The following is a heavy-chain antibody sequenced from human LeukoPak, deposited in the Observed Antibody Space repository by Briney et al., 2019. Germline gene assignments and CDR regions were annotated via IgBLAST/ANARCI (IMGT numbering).Heavy chain of an antibody. V-gene: IGHV3-15*07. Sequence: PGGSLRLSCAASGFTFSNAWMNWVRQAPGKGPEWVGRIKSKTDGGTTDYAAPVKGRFTISRDDSKNTLYLQMNSLKTEDTAVYYCTTVPGDSSGYTPHWGQGTLVTVSS. J-gene: IGHJ4*02. D-gene: IGHD3-22*01. CDR3: TTVPGDSSGYTPH. CDR1: GFTFSNAW. CDR2: IKSKTDGGTT.